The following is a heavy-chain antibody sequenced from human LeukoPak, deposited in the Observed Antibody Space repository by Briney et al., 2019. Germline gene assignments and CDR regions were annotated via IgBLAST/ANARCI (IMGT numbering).Heavy chain of an antibody. D-gene: IGHD3-10*01. V-gene: IGHV4-34*01. CDR1: GGSLHNHF. Sequence: SETLSLTCAVYGGSLHNHFWSWIRQSPGKGLEWIGEIGDGGATNFNPSLKTRVTISVDRPKNQFSLKVNSVSDADTAIYYCARGGRQWYGERRNWFDPLGPGNPGHRLL. J-gene: IGHJ5*02. CDR2: IGDGGAT. CDR3: ARGGRQWYGERRNWFDP.